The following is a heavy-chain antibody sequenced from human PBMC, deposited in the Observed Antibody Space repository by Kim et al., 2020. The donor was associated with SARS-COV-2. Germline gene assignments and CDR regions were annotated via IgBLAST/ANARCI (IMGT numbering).Heavy chain of an antibody. CDR3: AKGTSWYDILTGYFRYYYYYGMDV. CDR1: GFTFSSYG. V-gene: IGHV3-30*18. D-gene: IGHD3-9*01. CDR2: ISYDGSNK. Sequence: GGSLRLSCAASGFTFSSYGMHWVRQAPGKGLEWVAVISYDGSNKYYADSVKGRFTISRDNSKNTLYLQMNSLRAEDTAVYYCAKGTSWYDILTGYFRYYYYYGMDVWGQGTTVTVSS. J-gene: IGHJ6*02.